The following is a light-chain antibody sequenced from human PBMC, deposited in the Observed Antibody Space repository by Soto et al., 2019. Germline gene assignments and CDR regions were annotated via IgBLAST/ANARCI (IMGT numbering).Light chain of an antibody. J-gene: IGKJ4*01. CDR2: GAS. CDR1: QSVSSN. CDR3: QQYNNWPPLT. Sequence: EIVMTQSPATLSVSPGERATLSCRASQSVSSNLAWYQQKPGQAPRLLIYGASTRATGIPARFSGSGSGTEFTLTISSLLSEDFAVYYCQQYNNWPPLTFGGGTKVDIK. V-gene: IGKV3-15*01.